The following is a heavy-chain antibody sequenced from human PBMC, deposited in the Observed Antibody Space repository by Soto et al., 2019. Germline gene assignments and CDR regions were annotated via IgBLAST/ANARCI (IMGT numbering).Heavy chain of an antibody. D-gene: IGHD3-10*01. J-gene: IGHJ4*02. CDR1: GFTFSSYW. CDR3: ARDSPPLLLWFGAPSDY. V-gene: IGHV3-7*05. CDR2: IKQDGSEK. Sequence: EVQLVESGGGLVQPGGSLRLSCAASGFTFSSYWMSWVRQAPGKGLEWVANIKQDGSEKYYVDSVKGRFTISRDNAKNSLYLQMNSLRAEDTAAYYCARDSPPLLLWFGAPSDYWGQGTLVTVSS.